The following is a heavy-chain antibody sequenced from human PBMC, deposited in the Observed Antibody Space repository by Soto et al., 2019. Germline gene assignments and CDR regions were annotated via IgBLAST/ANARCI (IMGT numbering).Heavy chain of an antibody. Sequence: QVQLVQSEAELRKPGTSVKVSCKTSGYPFTSYYMNWVRQAPGQGLEWMGVINPTDGTTTFAQKFHGRLTMTRNTSTSTVYMGLSSRRFDDTAVYYCASWGYDGSYCDTWGMGTLVAVSS. J-gene: IGHJ5*02. CDR1: GYPFTSYY. CDR3: ASWGYDGSYCDT. V-gene: IGHV1-46*01. D-gene: IGHD1-26*01. CDR2: INPTDGTT.